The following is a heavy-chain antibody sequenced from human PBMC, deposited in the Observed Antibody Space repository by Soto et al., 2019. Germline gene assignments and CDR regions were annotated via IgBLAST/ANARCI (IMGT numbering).Heavy chain of an antibody. V-gene: IGHV3-30*18. J-gene: IGHJ6*02. CDR3: AKVLHDFWSGYRAANYYYGMDV. CDR1: GFTFSSYG. D-gene: IGHD3-3*01. CDR2: ISYDGSNK. Sequence: GGSLRLSCAASGFTFSSYGMHWVRQAPGKGLEWVAVISYDGSNKYYADSVKGRFTISRDNSKNTLYLQMNSLRAEDTAVYYCAKVLHDFWSGYRAANYYYGMDVWGQGTTVTVSS.